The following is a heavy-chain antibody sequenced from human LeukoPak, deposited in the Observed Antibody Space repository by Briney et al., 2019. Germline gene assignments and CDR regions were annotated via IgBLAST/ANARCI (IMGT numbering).Heavy chain of an antibody. CDR2: ISYDGSNK. J-gene: IGHJ4*02. CDR1: GFTFSSYV. CDR3: ARDRHTSYDY. V-gene: IGHV3-30-3*01. D-gene: IGHD5-18*01. Sequence: PGRSLRLSCAASGFTFSSYVMPWVRQAPGKGLEWVAVISYDGSNKYYADSVKGRFTISRDNSKNTLYLQMNSLRAEDTAVYYCARDRHTSYDYWGQGTLVTVSS.